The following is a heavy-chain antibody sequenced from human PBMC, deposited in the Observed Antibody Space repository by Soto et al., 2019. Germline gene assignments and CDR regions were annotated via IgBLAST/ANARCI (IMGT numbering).Heavy chain of an antibody. V-gene: IGHV4-38-2*01. J-gene: IGHJ4*01. D-gene: IGHD6-19*01. CDR3: ARVHVMVVAGSTFDY. CDR2: IYHGGAT. Sequence: PSATLSLTYPVSGYSISGGSYWAWIRKPPGKGPEWIASIYHGGATFYNPSLKSRITISVDTSNNQFSLKLTSVTAADTAVYYCARVHVMVVAGSTFDYWGHGTLVTVSS. CDR1: GYSISGGSY.